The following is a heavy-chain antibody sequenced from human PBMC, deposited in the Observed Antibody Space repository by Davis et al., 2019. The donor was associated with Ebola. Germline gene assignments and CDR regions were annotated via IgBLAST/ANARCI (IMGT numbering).Heavy chain of an antibody. V-gene: IGHV3-53*01. D-gene: IGHD2-15*01. CDR2: IYSGGST. CDR3: ARVVCSGGSCYSDY. CDR1: GFTFSSYA. J-gene: IGHJ4*02. Sequence: GESLKISCAASGFTFSSYAMHWVRQAPGKGLEWVSVIYSGGSTYYADSVKGRFTISRDNSKNTLYLQMNSLRAEDTAVYYCARVVCSGGSCYSDYWGQGTLVTVSS.